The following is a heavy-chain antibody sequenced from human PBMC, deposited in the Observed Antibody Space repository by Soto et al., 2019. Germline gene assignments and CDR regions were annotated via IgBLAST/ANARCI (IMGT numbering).Heavy chain of an antibody. J-gene: IGHJ4*02. CDR2: INAGNGNT. CDR3: ARDCASSTSCYPVDY. D-gene: IGHD2-2*01. V-gene: IGHV1-3*01. CDR1: GYTFTSYA. Sequence: QVQLVQSGAEVKKPGASVKVSCKASGYTFTSYAMHWVRQAPGQRLEWMGWINAGNGNTKYSQKFQGRVTITRDTSASTAYMELSSLRSEDTAVYYCARDCASSTSCYPVDYWGQGTLVTVSS.